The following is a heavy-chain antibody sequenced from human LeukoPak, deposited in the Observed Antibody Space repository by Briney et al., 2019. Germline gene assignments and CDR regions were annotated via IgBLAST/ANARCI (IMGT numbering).Heavy chain of an antibody. J-gene: IGHJ4*02. CDR2: IFYGVTT. D-gene: IGHD6-13*01. CDR3: VVQQLIGSFDY. V-gene: IGHV4-39*07. Sequence: PSETLSLTCTVSGGSISNSTYYWGWVRQPPGMGLEWIASIFYGVTTYSNPSLKSRVTTSVDTSKNQFSLKLNSVTAADTALYYCVVQQLIGSFDYWGQGTLVTVSS. CDR1: GGSISNSTYY.